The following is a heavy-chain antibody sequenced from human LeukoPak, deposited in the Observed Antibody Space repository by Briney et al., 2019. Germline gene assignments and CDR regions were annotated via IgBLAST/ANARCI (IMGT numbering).Heavy chain of an antibody. J-gene: IGHJ6*03. CDR1: GYTFTSYG. CDR3: AREQQLEEYYYYMDV. V-gene: IGHV1-18*01. CDR2: ISAYNGNT. D-gene: IGHD6-13*01. Sequence: ASVKVPCKASGYTFTSYGISWVRQAPGQGLEWMGWISAYNGNTNYAQKLQGRVTMTTDTSTSTAYMELRSLRSDDTAVYYCAREQQLEEYYYYMDVWGKGTTVTVSS.